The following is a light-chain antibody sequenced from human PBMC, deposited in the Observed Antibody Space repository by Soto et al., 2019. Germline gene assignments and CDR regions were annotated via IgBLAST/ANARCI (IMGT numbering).Light chain of an antibody. CDR2: GAS. CDR3: QQYGSLFT. J-gene: IGKJ3*01. CDR1: QSVSSSY. V-gene: IGKV3-20*01. Sequence: EIVLTQSPGTLSVSPGERATLSCRASQSVSSSYLAWYQQKPGQAPRLLIYGASSRATGIPDRFSGSGSGTHFTLNISRLQPEDFAVYYCQQYGSLFTFGHGTKVDIK.